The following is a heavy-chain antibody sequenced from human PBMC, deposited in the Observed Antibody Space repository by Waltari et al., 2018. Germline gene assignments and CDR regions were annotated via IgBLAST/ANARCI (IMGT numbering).Heavy chain of an antibody. CDR1: GGTFSSYT. Sequence: QVQLVQSGAEVKKPGSSVKVSCKASGGTFSSYTISWVRQAPGQGLEWMGRIIPILGIANYAQKFQGRVTITADKSTSTAYMELSSLRAEDTAVYYCAKELGYGSWYDYWGQGTLVTVSS. CDR2: IIPILGIA. J-gene: IGHJ4*02. D-gene: IGHD6-13*01. CDR3: AKELGYGSWYDY. V-gene: IGHV1-69*08.